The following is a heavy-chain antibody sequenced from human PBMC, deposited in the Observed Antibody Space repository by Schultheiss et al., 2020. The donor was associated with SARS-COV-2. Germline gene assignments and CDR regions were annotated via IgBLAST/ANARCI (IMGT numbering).Heavy chain of an antibody. V-gene: IGHV3-13*04. CDR2: IGTAGDT. CDR1: GFTFSSYD. CDR3: ARDRGSGWPYYYYYMDV. Sequence: GGSLRPSCAASGFTFSSYDMHWVRQATGKGLEWVSAIGTAGDTYYQGSVKGRFTISRENAKNSLYLQMNSLRAEDTAVYYCARDRGSGWPYYYYYMDVWGKGTTVTVSS. J-gene: IGHJ6*03. D-gene: IGHD6-19*01.